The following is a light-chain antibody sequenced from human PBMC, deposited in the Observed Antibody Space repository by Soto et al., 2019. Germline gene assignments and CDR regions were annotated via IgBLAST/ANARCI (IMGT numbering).Light chain of an antibody. V-gene: IGKV1-5*03. J-gene: IGKJ1*01. Sequence: DIQMTQSPSTLSASVGDRVTITCRASQSISRWFAWYQQKPGKAPKLPIYKASSLESGVPSRFSGSGSGTEFTLTISSLQPDDFATYYCQQYNSYSRTFGQGTKVEIK. CDR2: KAS. CDR3: QQYNSYSRT. CDR1: QSISRW.